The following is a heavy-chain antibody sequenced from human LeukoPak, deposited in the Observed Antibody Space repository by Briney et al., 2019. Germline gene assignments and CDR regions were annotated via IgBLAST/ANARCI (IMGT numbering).Heavy chain of an antibody. CDR3: AREGGPHRPLDY. CDR1: GGSISSTNW. Sequence: SGTLSRTCGVSGGSISSTNWWTWVRQPPGEGLEWIGEVHLSGRTNYNPSLESRVTMSVDMSENHISLKLTSVTAADTAVYYCAREGGPHRPLDYSGQGTLVTVSS. V-gene: IGHV4-4*02. J-gene: IGHJ4*02. CDR2: VHLSGRT.